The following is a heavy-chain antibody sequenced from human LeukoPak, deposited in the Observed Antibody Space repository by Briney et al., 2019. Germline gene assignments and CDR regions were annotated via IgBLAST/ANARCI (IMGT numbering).Heavy chain of an antibody. D-gene: IGHD2/OR15-2a*01. CDR1: GFIFNKAW. Sequence: PGGSLRLSCAACGFIFNKAWMNWVRQAPGKGPEWVGRIKSKNDGGTTDYGSPVKGRFTISRDDSKNTLYLQMNSLITDDTAIYYCTPVMVEDRGFWGQGTLVTVSS. J-gene: IGHJ4*02. V-gene: IGHV3-15*01. CDR3: TPVMVEDRGF. CDR2: IKSKNDGGTT.